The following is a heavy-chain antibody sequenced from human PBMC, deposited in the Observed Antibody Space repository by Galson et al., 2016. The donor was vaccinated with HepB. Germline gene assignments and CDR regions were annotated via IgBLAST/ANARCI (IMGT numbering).Heavy chain of an antibody. CDR2: IYWDVDK. Sequence: PALAKPTQTLTLTCSFSGFSLNASRLDVAWIRQPPGKALEWLALIYWDVDKRYRPSLQSRLTITKDTSKNQLVLTMTDMDPVDTVTYFCARVRDGLELYFDSWGQGTLVTVSS. CDR1: GFSLNASRLD. CDR3: ARVRDGLELYFDS. V-gene: IGHV2-5*02. J-gene: IGHJ4*02. D-gene: IGHD1-7*01.